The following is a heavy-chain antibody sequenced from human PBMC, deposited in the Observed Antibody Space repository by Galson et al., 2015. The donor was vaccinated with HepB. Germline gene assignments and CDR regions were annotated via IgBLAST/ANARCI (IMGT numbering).Heavy chain of an antibody. V-gene: IGHV1-69*01. J-gene: IGHJ4*02. D-gene: IGHD3-10*01. CDR2: IIPIFGTA. CDR1: GGTFSSYA. Sequence: SCKASGGTFSSYAISWVRQAPGQGLEWMGGIIPIFGTANYAQKFQGRVTITADESTSTAYMELSSLRSEDTAVYYCARGGSGSYYPFDYWGQGTLVTVSS. CDR3: ARGGSGSYYPFDY.